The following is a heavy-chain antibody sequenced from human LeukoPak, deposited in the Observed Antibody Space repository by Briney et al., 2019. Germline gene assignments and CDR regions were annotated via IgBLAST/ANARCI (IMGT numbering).Heavy chain of an antibody. V-gene: IGHV3-74*01. CDR1: GFTFNSFW. Sequence: HPGGSLRLSCAASGFTFNSFWMHWVRQVPGKGLVWVSRINSDGSGTSYADSVKGRFTISRDNARNTVYLQMNSLRAEDTAVYYCARVRSSGWYDYWGQGTLVTVSS. CDR2: INSDGSGT. CDR3: ARVRSSGWYDY. D-gene: IGHD6-19*01. J-gene: IGHJ4*02.